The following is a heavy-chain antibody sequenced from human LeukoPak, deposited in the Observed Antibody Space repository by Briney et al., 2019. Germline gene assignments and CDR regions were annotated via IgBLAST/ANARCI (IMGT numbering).Heavy chain of an antibody. Sequence: PGESLRLSCVASRFTFGSYAMSWVRQAPGKGLEWVSTISNSDGNTYYAHSVKGRFTISRDNSKNTLYLQMNSLTAEDTAIYYCAKATGNLGNWGQGTLVTVSS. V-gene: IGHV3-23*01. D-gene: IGHD1-1*01. CDR1: RFTFGSYA. CDR3: AKATGNLGN. J-gene: IGHJ4*02. CDR2: ISNSDGNT.